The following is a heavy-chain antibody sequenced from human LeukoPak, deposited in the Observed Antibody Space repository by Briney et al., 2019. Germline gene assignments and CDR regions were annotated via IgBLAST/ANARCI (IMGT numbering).Heavy chain of an antibody. CDR3: ARGSGANWFDA. CDR2: IYHSGST. V-gene: IGHV4-30-2*01. D-gene: IGHD4/OR15-4a*01. CDR1: GGSISSGGYS. Sequence: PSETLSLTCAVSGGSISSGGYSWSWIRQPPGKGLGWFGYIYHSGSTYYNPSLKSRVTISVDRTKNQFSLKLSSVTAADAAVYYCARGSGANWFDAWGQGTMVTVSS. J-gene: IGHJ3*01.